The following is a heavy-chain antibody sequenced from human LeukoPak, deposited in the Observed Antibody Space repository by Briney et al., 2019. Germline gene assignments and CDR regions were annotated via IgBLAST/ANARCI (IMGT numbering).Heavy chain of an antibody. CDR1: GFTFSNYA. Sequence: GASLRLSCAASGFTFSNYAMSWVRQVPGKGLEWVSAISAGGSTYYADSVRGRFTISRDNSKNTLCLQMNTLRAEDTALYYCAKAVVEVAAIAYWGRGTLVTVSS. CDR3: AKAVVEVAAIAY. D-gene: IGHD2-15*01. V-gene: IGHV3-23*01. CDR2: ISAGGST. J-gene: IGHJ4*02.